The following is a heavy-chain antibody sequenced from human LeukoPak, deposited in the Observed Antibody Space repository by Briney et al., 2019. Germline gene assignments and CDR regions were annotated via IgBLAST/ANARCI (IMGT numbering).Heavy chain of an antibody. D-gene: IGHD5-18*01. CDR2: INPNSGDT. CDR3: ARVRTAMVVYYFDY. Sequence: ASVKVSCKASGYIFTGYYMHWVRQAPGQGLEWMGWINPNSGDTNYAQKFQGRVTMTRDTSISTAYMELSRLRSDDTAVYYCARVRTAMVVYYFDYWGQGTLVTVSS. CDR1: GYIFTGYY. J-gene: IGHJ4*02. V-gene: IGHV1-2*02.